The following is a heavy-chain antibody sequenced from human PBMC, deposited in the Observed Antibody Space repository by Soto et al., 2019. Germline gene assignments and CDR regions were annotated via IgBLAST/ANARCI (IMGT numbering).Heavy chain of an antibody. D-gene: IGHD3-10*01. CDR2: IYYSGRT. CDR1: GGSMSGHY. J-gene: IGHJ6*02. V-gene: IGHV4-59*11. CDR3: ASGGVVRGNRGVDV. Sequence: QVQLQESGPGLVKPSETLSLTCTVSGGSMSGHYWSWIRKSPGKGLEWIGNIYYSGRTNYNPSLKKRVTLAVDTSQSQSSRKPRSVTAADPAVFYCASGGVVRGNRGVDVWGQGTTVTVSS.